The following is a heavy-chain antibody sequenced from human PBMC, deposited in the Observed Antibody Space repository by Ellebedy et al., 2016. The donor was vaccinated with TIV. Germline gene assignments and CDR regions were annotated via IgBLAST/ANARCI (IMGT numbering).Heavy chain of an antibody. Sequence: GESLKISXSASGFTFSNYAMHWVRQAPGQGLEWLSSISRSNSHIYYADSVKGRFTVSRDNAKNSLYLQMNSLRAEDTAVYYCARDLDTDYGDRAPPLAPEPAYYGLDVWGQGTTVTVSS. D-gene: IGHD4-17*01. CDR1: GFTFSNYA. J-gene: IGHJ6*02. V-gene: IGHV3-21*01. CDR2: ISRSNSHI. CDR3: ARDLDTDYGDRAPPLAPEPAYYGLDV.